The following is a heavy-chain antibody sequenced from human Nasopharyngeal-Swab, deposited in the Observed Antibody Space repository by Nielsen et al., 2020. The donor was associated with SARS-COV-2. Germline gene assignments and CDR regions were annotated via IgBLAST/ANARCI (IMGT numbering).Heavy chain of an antibody. J-gene: IGHJ4*02. D-gene: IGHD4-17*01. CDR3: ARDAPAHYGAFY. Sequence: GGRLRVWGGGGGGTFIIVGMQWVSQAPGKGLEWVASIAHDASNEYYGDSVKGRFSISRNSSKTTLYLQMDSLRGEDTAVYYCARDAPAHYGAFYWGQGTLVTVSS. CDR1: GGTFIIVG. V-gene: IGHV3-30*03. CDR2: IAHDASNE.